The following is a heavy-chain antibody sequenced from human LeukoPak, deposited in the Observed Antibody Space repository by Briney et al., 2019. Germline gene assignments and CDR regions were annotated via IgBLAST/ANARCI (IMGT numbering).Heavy chain of an antibody. J-gene: IGHJ6*03. Sequence: SETLSLTCTVSGGSISSYYWSWIRQPAGKGLEWIVRIYTSGSTNYNPSLKSRVTISVDTSKNQFSLKLSSVTAADTAVYYCARSYCSSTSCYTFYMDVWGKGTTVTVSS. D-gene: IGHD2-2*02. CDR1: GGSISSYY. V-gene: IGHV4-4*07. CDR3: ARSYCSSTSCYTFYMDV. CDR2: IYTSGST.